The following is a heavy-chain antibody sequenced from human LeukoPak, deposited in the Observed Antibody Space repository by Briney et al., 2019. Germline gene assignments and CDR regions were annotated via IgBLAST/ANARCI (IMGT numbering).Heavy chain of an antibody. D-gene: IGHD3-10*01. CDR2: VNHSGST. Sequence: SETLSLTCVVYGGSLSGYYWSWIRQPPGKGLEWIGEVNHSGSTNYNPSLKSRVTISIDTSKNQFSLKLSSVTAADTAVYYCVRGDPSNYYYGMDVWGQGTTVTVSS. J-gene: IGHJ6*02. CDR1: GGSLSGYY. CDR3: VRGDPSNYYYGMDV. V-gene: IGHV4-34*01.